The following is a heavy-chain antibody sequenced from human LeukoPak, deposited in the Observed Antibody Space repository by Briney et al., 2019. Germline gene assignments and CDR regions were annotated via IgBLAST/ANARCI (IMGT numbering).Heavy chain of an antibody. J-gene: IGHJ4*02. D-gene: IGHD2-8*01. CDR1: GFTFSSYA. V-gene: IGHV3-23*01. Sequence: GGSLRLSCAASGFTFSSYAMSWVRQAPGKGLEWVPGITDSGATTFYADSVKGRFTISRDNSRHTLYLQMNSLRAEDTAVYYCAKDSKNALYYFDYWGQGTLVTVSS. CDR3: AKDSKNALYYFDY. CDR2: ITDSGATT.